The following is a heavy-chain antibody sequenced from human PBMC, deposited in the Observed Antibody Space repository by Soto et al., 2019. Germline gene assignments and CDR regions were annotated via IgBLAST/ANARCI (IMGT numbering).Heavy chain of an antibody. CDR3: ARDSPPYYYDSSGGI. D-gene: IGHD3-22*01. V-gene: IGHV4-31*03. J-gene: IGHJ3*02. Sequence: SETLSLTCTVSGGSISSGGYYWSWIRQHPGKGLEWIGYIYYSGSTYYNPSLKSRVTISVDTSKNQFSLKLSSVTAADTAVYYCARDSPPYYYDSSGGIWGQGTMVT. CDR2: IYYSGST. CDR1: GGSISSGGYY.